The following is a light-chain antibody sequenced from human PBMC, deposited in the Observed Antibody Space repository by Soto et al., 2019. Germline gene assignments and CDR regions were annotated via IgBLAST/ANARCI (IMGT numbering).Light chain of an antibody. J-gene: IGLJ2*01. Sequence: QSVLTQPPSVSGTPGQRVTISCSGGSSNIGSNTVHWYQQLPGTAPKLLIYTSNQRPSGVPDRFSGSKSGTSASLAISGLQSEDEADYYCAAWDDSLNGVVFGVGTKLTVL. CDR1: SSNIGSNT. CDR2: TSN. CDR3: AAWDDSLNGVV. V-gene: IGLV1-44*01.